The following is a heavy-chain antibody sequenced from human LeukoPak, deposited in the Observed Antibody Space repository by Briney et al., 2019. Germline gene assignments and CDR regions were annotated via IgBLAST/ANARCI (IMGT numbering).Heavy chain of an antibody. CDR3: ARVYGSGSAVDY. CDR2: ISSSSSYT. V-gene: IGHV3-11*05. D-gene: IGHD3-10*01. J-gene: IGHJ4*02. CDR1: GFTFSDYY. Sequence: GGSLRLSCAASGFTFSDYYMSWLRQAPGKGLEWVSYISSSSSYTNYADSVKGRFTISRDNAKNSLYLQMNSLRAEDTAVYYCARVYGSGSAVDYWGQGTLVTVSS.